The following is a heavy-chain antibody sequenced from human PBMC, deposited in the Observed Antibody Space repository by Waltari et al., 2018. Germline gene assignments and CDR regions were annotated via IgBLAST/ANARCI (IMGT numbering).Heavy chain of an antibody. D-gene: IGHD3-10*01. CDR1: GSTFTRYD. CDR3: VRHLDWDYGSSDMNYSDMHG. V-gene: IGHV1-46*01. CDR2: INPSGGST. Sequence: QVQLVRSGAEVKKPGASVRVFCRASGSTFTRYDMHWVRQAPAPGLEGTGIINPSGGSTSYVQKYQGRSALTRHACPSTFYMELSSLRCEDTAVYDCVRHLDWDYGSSDMNYSDMHGWRAWITVTVSS. J-gene: IGHJ6*03.